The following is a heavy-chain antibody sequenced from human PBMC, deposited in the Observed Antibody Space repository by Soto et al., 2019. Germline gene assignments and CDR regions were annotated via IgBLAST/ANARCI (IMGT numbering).Heavy chain of an antibody. CDR3: ARGEIPSGYFDY. CDR1: GDSISDYY. Sequence: SETLSLTCTVSGDSISDYYFSWIRKPPGKGLEWIGYFSYSGTTSYKPSLRSRVSISLDTSKSQFFLKLTSLTAADTAVYYCARGEIPSGYFDYWGQGILVTVSS. D-gene: IGHD2-21*01. CDR2: FSYSGTT. V-gene: IGHV4-59*01. J-gene: IGHJ4*02.